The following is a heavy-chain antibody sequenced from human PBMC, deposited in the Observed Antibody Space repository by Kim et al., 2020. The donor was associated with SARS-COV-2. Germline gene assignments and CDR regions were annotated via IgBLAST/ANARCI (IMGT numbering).Heavy chain of an antibody. CDR2: IYHTAST. D-gene: IGHD3-16*01. CDR3: ARGAVSSAGGAF. CDR1: GGSIISGGAY. J-gene: IGHJ4*02. V-gene: IGHV4-31*03. Sequence: SETLSLTCSVSGGSIISGGAYWNWIRQHPGRGLVWFGYIYHTASTDSNSTLKSRVTISVDTCKNQFSLRLASVTAADTAVYYWARGAVSSAGGAFGGQGTLVTV.